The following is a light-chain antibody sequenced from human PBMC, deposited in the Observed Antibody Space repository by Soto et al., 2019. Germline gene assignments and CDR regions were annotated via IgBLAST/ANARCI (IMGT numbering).Light chain of an antibody. J-gene: IGLJ1*01. CDR2: EVS. CDR1: SSDVGGYNY. CDR3: SSYTSSSTQV. Sequence: QSFLTQPASVSGSPGQSITISCTGTSSDVGGYNYVSWYQHYPGKAPKLMIYEVSNRPSGVSNRFSGSKSGNTASLTISGLQAEDEADYYCSSYTSSSTQVFGTGTKLTVL. V-gene: IGLV2-14*01.